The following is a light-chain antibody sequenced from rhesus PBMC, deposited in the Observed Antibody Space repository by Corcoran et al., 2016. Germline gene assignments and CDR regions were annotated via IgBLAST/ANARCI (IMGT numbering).Light chain of an antibody. CDR1: QGISTY. CDR2: GAS. CDR3: LQYNSDPLT. Sequence: DIQMTQSPSSLSASVGDRVTITCRASQGISTYLNWYQQKPGKAPKRLIYGASSLESGVPSRFSGSGSGTDFTLTISSLQPEDFATYYCLQYNSDPLTFGGGTKVEIK. V-gene: IGKV1-43*02. J-gene: IGKJ4*01.